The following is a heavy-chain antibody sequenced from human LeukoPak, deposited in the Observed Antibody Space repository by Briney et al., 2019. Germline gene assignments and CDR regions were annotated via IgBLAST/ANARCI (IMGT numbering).Heavy chain of an antibody. J-gene: IGHJ4*02. D-gene: IGHD3-22*01. Sequence: ASVKVSCKASGYTFTGYYLHWVRQAPGQGLEWMGCVNPNSGDTNYAQKFQGSVTMTRDTSISTVYMELSRLRSDDTAVYYCARGLKTYYYDSSGYYLFDYWGQGTLVTVSS. CDR3: ARGLKTYYYDSSGYYLFDY. CDR2: VNPNSGDT. CDR1: GYTFTGYY. V-gene: IGHV1-2*02.